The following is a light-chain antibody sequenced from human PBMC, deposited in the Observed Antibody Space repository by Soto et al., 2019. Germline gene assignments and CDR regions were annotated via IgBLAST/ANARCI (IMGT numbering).Light chain of an antibody. CDR3: QQYNNWPPIT. J-gene: IGKJ5*01. V-gene: IGKV3-15*01. CDR1: QSISDT. Sequence: EIVMTQSPATLSVSPGGTATLSCRASQSISDTLAWYQQKPGQAPRLLIHGASTRATGFPARFSGSGSGTDFTLTIGSLQSEDFAIYYCQQYNNWPPITFGQGTRLEI. CDR2: GAS.